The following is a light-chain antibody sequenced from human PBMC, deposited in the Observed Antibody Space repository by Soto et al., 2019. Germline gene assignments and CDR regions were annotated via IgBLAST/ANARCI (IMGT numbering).Light chain of an antibody. CDR2: SAS. V-gene: IGKV3-15*01. J-gene: IGKJ1*01. Sequence: EIVMTQSPATLSVSPGERANLSCRASQSVSTNLAWYQHKPGQDPRLLIHSASSRATGIPARFSGSGSGTELTLTISSLQSEDFAVYYCQQYNNWPWTFGQGTKVEIK. CDR3: QQYNNWPWT. CDR1: QSVSTN.